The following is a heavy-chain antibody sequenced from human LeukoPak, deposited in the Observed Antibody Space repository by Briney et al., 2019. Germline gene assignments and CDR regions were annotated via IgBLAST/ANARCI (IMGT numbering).Heavy chain of an antibody. D-gene: IGHD4-17*01. J-gene: IGHJ2*01. CDR2: IIPIFGTA. CDR3: ARVLPYYGENNWYFDL. Sequence: GASVKVSXKASGGTFSSYAISWVRQAPGQGLEWMGGIIPIFGTANYAQKFQGRVTITADESTSTAYMELSSLRSEDTAVYYCARVLPYYGENNWYFDLWGRGTLVTVSS. V-gene: IGHV1-69*01. CDR1: GGTFSSYA.